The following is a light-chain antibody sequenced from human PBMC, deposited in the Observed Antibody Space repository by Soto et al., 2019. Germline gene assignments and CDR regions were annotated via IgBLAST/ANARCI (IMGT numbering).Light chain of an antibody. J-gene: IGKJ1*01. Sequence: EIVMTQSPATLSVSPGERATLSCRASQSVSSNLAWYKQKPGQAPRLLIYGASTRATGIPARFSGSGSGTEFTLTISSLQSEDFAVYYCQQYNNWWTFAQGTKLDIK. CDR2: GAS. CDR1: QSVSSN. V-gene: IGKV3-15*01. CDR3: QQYNNWWT.